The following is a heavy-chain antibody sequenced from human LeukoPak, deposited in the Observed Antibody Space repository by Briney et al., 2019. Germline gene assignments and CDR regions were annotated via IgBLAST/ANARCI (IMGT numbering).Heavy chain of an antibody. CDR1: GFNSDDYA. V-gene: IGHV3-43*02. CDR2: ISGDGGST. CDR3: ARESDSSGWYDY. J-gene: IGHJ4*02. Sequence: PGGSLRLSCAAPGFNSDDYAIHWVRQAPGKGLEWVSLISGDGGSTFYADSVRGRFTISRDNSKNSLYLQMSSLRSEDTALYFCARESDSSGWYDYWGQGTLVTVSS. D-gene: IGHD6-19*01.